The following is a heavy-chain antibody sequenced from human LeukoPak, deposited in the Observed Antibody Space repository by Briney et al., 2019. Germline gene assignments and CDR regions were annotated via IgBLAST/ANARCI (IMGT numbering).Heavy chain of an antibody. D-gene: IGHD3-22*01. Sequence: PSETLSLTCTVSGRSISSYYWNWIRQPPGKGLEWIGFIYYNGSTNYNPSLKSRVTISVDTSKNRFSLKLSSVTAADTAVYYCARDRRYYHDTGSQFDYWGQGTLVPASS. J-gene: IGHJ4*02. CDR2: IYYNGST. V-gene: IGHV4-59*01. CDR1: GRSISSYY. CDR3: ARDRRYYHDTGSQFDY.